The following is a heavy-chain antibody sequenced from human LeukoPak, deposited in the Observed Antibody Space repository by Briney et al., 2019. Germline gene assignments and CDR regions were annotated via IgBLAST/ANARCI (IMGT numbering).Heavy chain of an antibody. V-gene: IGHV3-21*04. CDR3: ARGYPRALPARPPYYFDY. D-gene: IGHD6-6*01. CDR2: ISSSSSYI. J-gene: IGHJ4*02. Sequence: GGSLRLSCAASGFTFSSYSMNWVRQAPGKGLEWVSSISSSSSYIYYADSVKGRFTISRDNAKNSLYLQMNSLRAEDTAVYYCARGYPRALPARPPYYFDYWGQGTLVTVSS. CDR1: GFTFSSYS.